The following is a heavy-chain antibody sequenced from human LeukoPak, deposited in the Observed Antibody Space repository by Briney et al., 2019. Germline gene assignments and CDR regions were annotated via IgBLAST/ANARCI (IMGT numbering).Heavy chain of an antibody. D-gene: IGHD2-15*01. CDR1: GGTFSSYA. V-gene: IGHV1-69*05. Sequence: GASVKVSCKASGGTFSSYAISWVRQAPGQGLEWMGRIIPIFGTANYAQKFQGRVTITTDESTSTAYMELSSLRSEDTAVYYCARDTGAAGYCSGGSCYVWGQGTLVTVPS. J-gene: IGHJ4*02. CDR2: IIPIFGTA. CDR3: ARDTGAAGYCSGGSCYV.